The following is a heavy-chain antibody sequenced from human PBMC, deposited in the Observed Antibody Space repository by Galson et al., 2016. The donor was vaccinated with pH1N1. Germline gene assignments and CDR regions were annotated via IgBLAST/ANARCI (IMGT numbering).Heavy chain of an antibody. D-gene: IGHD6-13*01. Sequence: SLRLSCAASGFIFGDYWMSWVRQAPGKGLEWVANIKEDVSEKYYVDSVTGRSTVSRDNAKESLFLQMDSLRVEDTAVYYCARVSSWYYVDFWGQGTLITVSS. J-gene: IGHJ4*02. CDR3: ARVSSWYYVDF. V-gene: IGHV3-7*01. CDR2: IKEDVSEK. CDR1: GFIFGDYW.